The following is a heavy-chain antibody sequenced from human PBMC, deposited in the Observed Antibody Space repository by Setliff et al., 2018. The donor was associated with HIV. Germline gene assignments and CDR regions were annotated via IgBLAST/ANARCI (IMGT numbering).Heavy chain of an antibody. D-gene: IGHD6-13*01. CDR3: ATHFDSSSWYSFDY. J-gene: IGHJ4*02. Sequence: KPSETLSLTCTVSGVSISSSNLYWGWIRQSPGKGMEWIGSINYSGSTYYNPPLTSRVTMSVDTSKNQFSLKVRSVTVADTAVYYCATHFDSSSWYSFDYWGQGTLVTVSS. V-gene: IGHV4-39*07. CDR2: INYSGST. CDR1: GVSISSSNLY.